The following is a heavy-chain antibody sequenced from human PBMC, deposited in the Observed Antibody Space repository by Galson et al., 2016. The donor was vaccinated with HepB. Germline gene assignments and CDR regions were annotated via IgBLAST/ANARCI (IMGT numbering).Heavy chain of an antibody. CDR3: ARDRVGVLISTHYYYGMDV. D-gene: IGHD3-3*01. Sequence: ETLSLTCTVSGASINNSNWWTWVRQAPGQGLEWIGEIYHTGTSNNNPFLNSRFTLSIDTSKNQFSLKLSSVTAADTAVYYCARDRVGVLISTHYYYGMDVWGQGTTVTVSS. J-gene: IGHJ6*02. CDR1: GASINNSNW. V-gene: IGHV4-4*02. CDR2: IYHTGTS.